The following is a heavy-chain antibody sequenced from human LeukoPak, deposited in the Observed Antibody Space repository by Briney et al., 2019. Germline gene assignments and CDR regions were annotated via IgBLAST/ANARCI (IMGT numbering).Heavy chain of an antibody. D-gene: IGHD5-24*01. CDR1: GFTFSTDA. V-gene: IGHV3-23*01. Sequence: GGSLRLSCAAYGFTFSTDAVNWVRQAPGKGLEWVSAISSSGGTTYYAGSVKGRFSISRDNSKNMLYLQMNSLRVEDTAVYYCAKDRNRWPTNFDSGGQGTLVTVSA. J-gene: IGHJ4*02. CDR3: AKDRNRWPTNFDS. CDR2: ISSSGGTT.